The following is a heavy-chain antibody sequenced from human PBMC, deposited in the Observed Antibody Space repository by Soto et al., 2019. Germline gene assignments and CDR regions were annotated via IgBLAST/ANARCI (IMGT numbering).Heavy chain of an antibody. D-gene: IGHD2-15*01. CDR3: TTGSVEGV. CDR1: DFTISNAW. CDR2: IKTKTEGGAT. V-gene: IGHV3-15*07. J-gene: IGHJ6*02. Sequence: EVQLVESGGGLVKPGGSLRLSCAASDFTISNAWMNWVRQAPGKGLEWVGRIKTKTEGGATDYAAPLKGRFTISRDDSKNPLCLQMNSLKTEDTAVYYCTTGSVEGVWGQGATVTVSS.